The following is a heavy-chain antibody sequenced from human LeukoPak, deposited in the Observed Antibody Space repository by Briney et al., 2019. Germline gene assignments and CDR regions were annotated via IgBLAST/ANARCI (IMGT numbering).Heavy chain of an antibody. CDR1: GGSISSYY. Sequence: KPSETLSLTCTVSGGSISSYYWSWIRQPPGKGLEWIGEINHSGSTNYNPSLKSRVTISVDTSKNQFSLKLSSVTAADTAVYYCARSLYSSSWYYFDYWGQGTLVTVSS. CDR3: ARSLYSSSWYYFDY. D-gene: IGHD6-13*01. J-gene: IGHJ4*02. V-gene: IGHV4-34*01. CDR2: INHSGST.